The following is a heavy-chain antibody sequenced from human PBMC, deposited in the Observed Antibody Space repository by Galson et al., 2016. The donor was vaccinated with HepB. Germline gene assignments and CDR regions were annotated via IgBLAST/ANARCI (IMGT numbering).Heavy chain of an antibody. CDR1: GFIFKNYA. V-gene: IGHV3-23*01. CDR3: DSWCRAWLDN. J-gene: IGHJ4*01. D-gene: IGHD4/OR15-4a*01. CDR2: IDYDGGNK. Sequence: SLRLSCAASGFIFKNYAMIWVRQAPGKGLEWVSTIDYDGGNKHYADSVNGRFTISSDNSWDTLYLQMNYLRAEDTALYYCDSWCRAWLDNWGHGTLVTVSS.